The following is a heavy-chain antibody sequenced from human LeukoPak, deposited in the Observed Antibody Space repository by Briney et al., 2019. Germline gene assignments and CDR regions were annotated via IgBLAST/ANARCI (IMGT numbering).Heavy chain of an antibody. Sequence: GRSLRLSCAASGFTFSSYAMHWVRQAPGKGLEWVAVISYDGSNKYYAGSVKGRFTISRDNSKNTLYLQMNSLRAEDTAVYYCARPRGDGYISGFDYWGQGTLVTVSS. CDR2: ISYDGSNK. CDR1: GFTFSSYA. J-gene: IGHJ4*02. D-gene: IGHD5-24*01. CDR3: ARPRGDGYISGFDY. V-gene: IGHV3-30*04.